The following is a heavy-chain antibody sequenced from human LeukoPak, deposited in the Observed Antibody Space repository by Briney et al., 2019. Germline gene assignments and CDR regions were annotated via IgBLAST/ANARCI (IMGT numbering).Heavy chain of an antibody. CDR1: GSTFSDYY. CDR3: ACQSNSGWYGY. J-gene: IGHJ4*02. V-gene: IGHV3-11*04. D-gene: IGHD6-19*01. CDR2: ISSAGYTV. Sequence: GGSLRLSCAASGSTFSDYYMSWVRQAPGQGLEWISYISSAGYTVDYADSVKGRFTISRDNAKNSLYLQMNSLRAEDTAVYYCACQSNSGWYGYWGQGTLVTVSS.